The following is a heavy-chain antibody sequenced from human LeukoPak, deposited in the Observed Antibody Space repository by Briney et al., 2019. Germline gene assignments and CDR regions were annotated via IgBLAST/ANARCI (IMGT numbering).Heavy chain of an antibody. D-gene: IGHD3-10*01. CDR2: ISSTGGIT. J-gene: IGHJ3*02. CDR1: GFTFSSYA. V-gene: IGHV3-23*01. Sequence: PGGSLRLSCAASGFTFSSYAMRWVRQARGKGLEWVSAISSTGGITYYVDSVKGRFTISRDNSKNTLYLQMSSLRVEDTAIYFCAKGITLVRGVIISDAFDIWGQGTLVTVSS. CDR3: AKGITLVRGVIISDAFDI.